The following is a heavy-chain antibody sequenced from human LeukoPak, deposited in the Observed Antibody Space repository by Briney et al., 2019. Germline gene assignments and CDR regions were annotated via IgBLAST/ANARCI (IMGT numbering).Heavy chain of an antibody. V-gene: IGHV3-7*01. Sequence: GGSLRLSCAASGFTFSSYWMSWVRQAPGKGLEWVANIKEDGSESYSVDSVRGRFTISRDNAKNSLYLQMNSLRAEDTAVYHCARGKEVVPAAGNWFDPWGQGTLVTVSS. J-gene: IGHJ5*02. CDR2: IKEDGSES. CDR1: GFTFSSYW. D-gene: IGHD2-2*01. CDR3: ARGKEVVPAAGNWFDP.